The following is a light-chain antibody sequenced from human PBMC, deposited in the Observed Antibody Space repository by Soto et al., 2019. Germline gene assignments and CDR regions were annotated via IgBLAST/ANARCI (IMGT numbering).Light chain of an antibody. V-gene: IGKV3-20*01. J-gene: IGKJ1*01. CDR1: QSVSSKY. Sequence: EIVLTHSPGSLSLSPLEIATLSCRSSQSVSSKYLGWYQQKPGQAPRLLIYGASSRANGIPDRFSGSGSGTDFTLTISRLEPEDFAVYYCQQYGSSPPWTFGQGTKVDIK. CDR2: GAS. CDR3: QQYGSSPPWT.